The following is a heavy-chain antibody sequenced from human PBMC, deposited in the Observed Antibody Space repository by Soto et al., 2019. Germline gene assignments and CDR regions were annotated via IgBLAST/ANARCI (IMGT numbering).Heavy chain of an antibody. CDR2: IYSGST. CDR3: ARASWTVAGTVTYDY. V-gene: IGHV4-59*01. CDR1: GGSISSYY. J-gene: IGHJ4*02. Sequence: SETLSLTCTVSGGSISSYYWTWIRQSPGKGLEWIGYIYSGSTNYNPSLKSRVTISVDTSNKQFSLQLISVTAADTAVYYCARASWTVAGTVTYDYWGQGTPVTVSS. D-gene: IGHD6-13*01.